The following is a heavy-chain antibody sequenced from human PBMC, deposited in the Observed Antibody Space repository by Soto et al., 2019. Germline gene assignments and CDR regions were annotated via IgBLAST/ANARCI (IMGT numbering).Heavy chain of an antibody. Sequence: ASVKVSCKASGYTFTSYGISWVRQAPGQGLEWMGWISAYNGNTNYAQKLQGRVTMTTDTSTSTAYMELRSLRSDDTAVYYCERDGSPAGGYKWFDPWGQGTLVTVS. J-gene: IGHJ5*02. CDR2: ISAYNGNT. D-gene: IGHD6-13*01. V-gene: IGHV1-18*01. CDR1: GYTFTSYG. CDR3: ERDGSPAGGYKWFDP.